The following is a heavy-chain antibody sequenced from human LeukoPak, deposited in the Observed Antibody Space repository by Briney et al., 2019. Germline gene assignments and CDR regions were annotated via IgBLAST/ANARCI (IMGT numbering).Heavy chain of an antibody. V-gene: IGHV3-30*04. J-gene: IGHJ4*02. CDR1: GFTFSSYA. CDR3: ARKNGLDY. CDR2: ISYDGSNR. Sequence: GGSLRLSCAASGFTFSSYAMHWVRQAPGKGLEWVAVISYDGSNRYYADSVKGRFTISRDNAKNSLYLQMNSLRAEDTAVYYCARKNGLDYWGQGTLVTVSS.